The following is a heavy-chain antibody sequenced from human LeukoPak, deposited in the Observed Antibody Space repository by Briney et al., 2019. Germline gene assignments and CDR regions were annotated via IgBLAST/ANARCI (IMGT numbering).Heavy chain of an antibody. J-gene: IGHJ5*02. V-gene: IGHV1-69*13. D-gene: IGHD1-26*01. CDR1: GGTFTSYA. Sequence: ASVKVSCKTSGGTFTSYAITWVRQAPGQGLEWMGKIIPISGTTNYAQKFQGRVTFTADEPTSTAYMELSSLRSEDTALYYCARKLRLGGNWFDLWGQGTLVTVSS. CDR2: IIPISGTT. CDR3: ARKLRLGGNWFDL.